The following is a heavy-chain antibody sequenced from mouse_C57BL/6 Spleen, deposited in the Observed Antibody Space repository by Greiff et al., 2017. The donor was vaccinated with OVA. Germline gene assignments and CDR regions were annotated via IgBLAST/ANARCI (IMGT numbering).Heavy chain of an antibody. CDR2: IWSGGST. CDR3: ARSYDYHWYFDV. CDR1: GFSLTSYG. D-gene: IGHD2-4*01. J-gene: IGHJ1*03. Sequence: QVQLQESGPGLVQPSQSLSITCTVSGFSLTSYGVHWVRQSPGKGLEWLGVIWSGGSTDYNAAFISRLSLSKDNYKSQVFYKMNSLQADDTAIYYCARSYDYHWYFDVWGTGTTVTVSS. V-gene: IGHV2-2*01.